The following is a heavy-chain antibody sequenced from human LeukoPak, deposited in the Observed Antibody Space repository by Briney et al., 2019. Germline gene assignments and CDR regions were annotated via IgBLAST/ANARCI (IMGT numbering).Heavy chain of an antibody. J-gene: IGHJ4*02. D-gene: IGHD6-13*01. CDR2: ISAYNGNT. CDR1: GYTFTGYY. Sequence: ASVKVSCKASGYTFTGYYMHWVRQAPGQGLEWMGWISAYNGNTNYAQKLQGRVTMTTDTSTSTAYMELRSLRSDDTAVYYCARSGIAAAGVDYRGQGTLVTVSS. V-gene: IGHV1-18*04. CDR3: ARSGIAAAGVDY.